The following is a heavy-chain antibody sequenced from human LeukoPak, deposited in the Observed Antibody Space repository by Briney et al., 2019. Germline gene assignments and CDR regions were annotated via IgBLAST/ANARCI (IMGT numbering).Heavy chain of an antibody. CDR3: ARGGSSWHQLLDY. CDR1: GGTFSSYA. J-gene: IGHJ4*02. CDR2: IIPIFGTA. Sequence: GASVKVSCKASGGTFSSYAISWVRQAPGQGLEWMAGIIPIFGTANYAQKFQGRVTITADESTSTAYMELSSLRSEDTAVYYCARGGSSWHQLLDYWGQGTLVTVSS. D-gene: IGHD6-13*01. V-gene: IGHV1-69*13.